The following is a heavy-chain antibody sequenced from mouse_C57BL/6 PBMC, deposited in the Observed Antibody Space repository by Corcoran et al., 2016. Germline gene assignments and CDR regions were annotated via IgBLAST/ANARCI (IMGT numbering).Heavy chain of an antibody. CDR1: GYTFTDYY. Sequence: EDQLQQSGPELVKPGASVKISCKASGYTFTDYYMNWVKQSHGKSLEWIGDINPNNGGTSYNQKFKGKATLTVDKSSSTAYMELRSLTSEDSAVYYCARELGRDYWGQGTTLTVSS. J-gene: IGHJ2*01. CDR3: ARELGRDY. V-gene: IGHV1-26*01. D-gene: IGHD4-1*01. CDR2: INPNNGGT.